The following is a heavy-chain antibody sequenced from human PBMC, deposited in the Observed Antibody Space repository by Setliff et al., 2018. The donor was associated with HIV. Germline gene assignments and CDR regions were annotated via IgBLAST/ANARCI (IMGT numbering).Heavy chain of an antibody. CDR3: AREIRGSGGWFDP. CDR1: GFTFSTYE. CDR2: ISSSGSTI. J-gene: IGHJ5*02. D-gene: IGHD6-25*01. Sequence: AGGSLRLSCAASGFTFSTYEMNWVRQAPGKGLEWVSYISSSGSTIYYADSVKGRFTISRDNAKNSLYLQMNSLRAEDTAVYYCAREIRGSGGWFDPWGQGTLVTVSS. V-gene: IGHV3-48*03.